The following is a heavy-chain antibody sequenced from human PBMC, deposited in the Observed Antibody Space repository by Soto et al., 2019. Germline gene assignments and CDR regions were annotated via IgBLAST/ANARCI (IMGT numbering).Heavy chain of an antibody. J-gene: IGHJ4*02. CDR1: GFTFSSYA. D-gene: IGHD6-19*01. V-gene: IGHV3-30-3*01. CDR2: ISYDGSNK. Sequence: QVQLVECGGGVVQPGRSLRLSCAASGFTFSSYAMHWVRQAPGKGLEWVAVISYDGSNKYYADSVKGRFTISRDNSKNTLYLQMNSLRAEDTAVYYCARPTRIAVAAYFDYWGQAPLVTVSS. CDR3: ARPTRIAVAAYFDY.